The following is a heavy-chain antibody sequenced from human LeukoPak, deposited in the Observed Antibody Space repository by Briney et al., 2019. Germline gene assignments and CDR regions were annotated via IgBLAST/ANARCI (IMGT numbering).Heavy chain of an antibody. D-gene: IGHD2-21*02. J-gene: IGHJ3*01. CDR1: GFTFSSYS. CDR3: AKDKVPYCTTDCYGAIDA. V-gene: IGHV3-48*01. CDR2: IGSSGSPT. Sequence: GGSLRLSCEASGFTFSSYSMTWVRQAPGKRLEWVSYIGSSGSPTHYADSVKGRFTISRDNAKNPLYLQMNSLTVEDTAVYYCAKDKVPYCTTDCYGAIDAWGQGTLVTVSS.